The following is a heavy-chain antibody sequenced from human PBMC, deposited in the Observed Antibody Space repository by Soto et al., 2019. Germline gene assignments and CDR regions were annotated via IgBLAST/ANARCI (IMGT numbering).Heavy chain of an antibody. Sequence: GGSLRLSCSASGFTFSSYAMHWVRQAPGKGLEYVSAISSNGGSTYYADSVKGRFTISRDNSKNTLYLQMSSLRAEDTAVYYCVKDLWYSSSWYYYYYGMDVWGQGTTVTVLL. V-gene: IGHV3-64D*06. CDR1: GFTFSSYA. CDR2: ISSNGGST. J-gene: IGHJ6*02. CDR3: VKDLWYSSSWYYYYYGMDV. D-gene: IGHD6-13*01.